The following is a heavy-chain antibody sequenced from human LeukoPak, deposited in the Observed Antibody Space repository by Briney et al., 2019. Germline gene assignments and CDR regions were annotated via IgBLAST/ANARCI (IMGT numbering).Heavy chain of an antibody. D-gene: IGHD3-9*01. CDR3: AKWGDYDVLTGYYVSDY. V-gene: IGHV3-23*01. CDR2: ITGSGGNT. J-gene: IGHJ4*02. Sequence: GASLRLSCAASGFTFSIYAMSCVRQAPGEGLEWVSDITGSGGNTYYADPVKGRFTISRDNSKYTVFLQTNSLRAEDTAVYYGAKWGDYDVLTGYYVSDYWGQGTLVTVSS. CDR1: GFTFSIYA.